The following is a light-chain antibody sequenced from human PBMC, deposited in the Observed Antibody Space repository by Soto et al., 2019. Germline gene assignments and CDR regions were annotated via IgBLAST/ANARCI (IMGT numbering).Light chain of an antibody. CDR2: DVN. CDR3: SSYASSSTHVV. Sequence: QSALTQPASVSGSPGKSITISCTGTSSDVGGYNYVSWDQQHPGKAPKLMIYDVNNRPSGVSNRFSGSKSGNTSSLTISGLQAEDEADYYCSSYASSSTHVVFGGGTKLTVL. CDR1: SSDVGGYNY. V-gene: IGLV2-14*01. J-gene: IGLJ2*01.